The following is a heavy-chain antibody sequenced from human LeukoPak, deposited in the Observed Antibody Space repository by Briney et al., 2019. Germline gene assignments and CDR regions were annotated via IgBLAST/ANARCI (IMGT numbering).Heavy chain of an antibody. CDR3: AREGGIRSGTYYYYYYMDV. D-gene: IGHD3-16*01. V-gene: IGHV1-2*02. CDR2: INPNSGGT. CDR1: GYTFTCYY. Sequence: ASVKVSCKASGYTFTCYYMHWVRQAPGQGLEWMGWINPNSGGTNYAQKFQGRVTMTRDTSISTAYMELSRLRSDDTAVYYCAREGGIRSGTYYYYYYMDVWGKGTTVTVSS. J-gene: IGHJ6*03.